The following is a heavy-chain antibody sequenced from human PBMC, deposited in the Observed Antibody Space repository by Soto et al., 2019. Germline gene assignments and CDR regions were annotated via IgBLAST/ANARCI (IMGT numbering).Heavy chain of an antibody. CDR3: ARATFFRKGYYDATDYYYFDY. CDR2: IYHSGGT. V-gene: IGHV4-30-2*01. CDR1: GGSISSGGFS. D-gene: IGHD3-22*01. J-gene: IGHJ4*02. Sequence: QLQLQESGSGLVKPSQTLSLTCAVSGGSISSGGFSWNWIRQPPGKGLECIGYIYHSGGTYYNPSLKSRVTISVDRSKNQFSLRLSSVTAADTAVYYCARATFFRKGYYDATDYYYFDYWGQGTLVTVSS.